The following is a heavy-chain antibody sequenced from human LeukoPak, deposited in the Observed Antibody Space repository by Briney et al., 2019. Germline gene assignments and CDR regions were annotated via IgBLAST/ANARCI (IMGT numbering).Heavy chain of an antibody. D-gene: IGHD2-2*01. Sequence: SETLSLTCTVSGGSVSSFGYYWSWIRHHPIKGLEWMGYISQGGTTFTSPSLKSRLSLSIDTSKNQLFLNLTSVTAADTAMYFCARAPMRLGPAEDFWGQGTLVTVSS. CDR3: ARAPMRLGPAEDF. J-gene: IGHJ4*02. V-gene: IGHV4-31*03. CDR2: ISQGGTT. CDR1: GGSVSSFGYY.